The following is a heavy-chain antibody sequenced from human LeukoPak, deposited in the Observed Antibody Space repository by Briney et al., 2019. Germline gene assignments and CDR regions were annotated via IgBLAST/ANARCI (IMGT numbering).Heavy chain of an antibody. D-gene: IGHD3-22*01. Sequence: SETLSLTRTVSGGSISNYYWSWIRQPPGKGLEWIGYIYYIGSTYYNPSLKSRVTISLDTSKDQFSLKLSSVTAADTAVYYCARFIGSSGYYDYWGHGTLVTVPS. CDR2: IYYIGST. CDR1: GGSISNYY. CDR3: ARFIGSSGYYDY. V-gene: IGHV4-59*01. J-gene: IGHJ4*01.